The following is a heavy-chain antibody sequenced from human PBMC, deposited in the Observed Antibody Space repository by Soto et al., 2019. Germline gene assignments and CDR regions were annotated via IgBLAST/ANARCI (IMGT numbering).Heavy chain of an antibody. Sequence: GGSLRLSCVGSGFNFDDYAMHWVRQAPGKGLECVSSISWNSESISYADSVKGRLTISRDNAKNTLYLQMNSLRAEDTAVYYCAKVGYISSSFGMDVWGQGTTVTVSS. CDR1: GFNFDDYA. CDR3: AKVGYISSSFGMDV. V-gene: IGHV3-9*01. D-gene: IGHD6-13*01. J-gene: IGHJ6*02. CDR2: ISWNSESI.